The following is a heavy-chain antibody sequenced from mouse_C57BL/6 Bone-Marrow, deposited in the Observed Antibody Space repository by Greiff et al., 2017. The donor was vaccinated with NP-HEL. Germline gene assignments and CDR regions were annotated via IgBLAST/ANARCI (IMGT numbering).Heavy chain of an antibody. D-gene: IGHD1-1*01. V-gene: IGHV1-50*01. CDR2: IDPSDSYT. CDR3: ARGGSSYVGYAMDY. CDR1: GYTFTSYW. Sequence: VQLQQSGAELVKPGASVKLSCKASGYTFTSYWMQWVKQRPGQGLEWIGEIDPSDSYTNYNQKFKGKATLTVDTSSSTAYMQLSSLTSEDSAVYYCARGGSSYVGYAMDYWGQGTSVTVSS. J-gene: IGHJ4*01.